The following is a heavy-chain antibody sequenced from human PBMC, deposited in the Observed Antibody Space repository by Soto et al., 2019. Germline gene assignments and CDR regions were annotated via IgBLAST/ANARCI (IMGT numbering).Heavy chain of an antibody. CDR2: INSDGGGT. J-gene: IGHJ4*02. Sequence: EVQLVESGGGLVQPGGSLRLSCAASGFTFSSYWMHWVRQVPGKGLVWVSRINSDGGGTNYADFVKGRFTISRDNPKNTLYLQMDSLRAEDTAVYYCAKGAYEFDYWGQGTLVTVSS. D-gene: IGHD3-22*01. V-gene: IGHV3-74*01. CDR3: AKGAYEFDY. CDR1: GFTFSSYW.